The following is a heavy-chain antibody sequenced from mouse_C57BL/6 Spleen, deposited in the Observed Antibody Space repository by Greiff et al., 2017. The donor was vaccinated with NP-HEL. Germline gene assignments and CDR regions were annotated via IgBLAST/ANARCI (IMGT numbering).Heavy chain of an antibody. V-gene: IGHV1-55*01. D-gene: IGHD1-1*01. CDR1: GYTFTSYW. Sequence: VQLQQPGAELVKPGASVKMSCKASGYTFTSYWITWVKQRPGQGLEWIGDIYPGSGSTNYNKKFKSKATLTVDTSSSTAYMQLSSLTSEDSAVYYCARGLLLRYQPDYWGQGTTLTVSS. J-gene: IGHJ2*01. CDR3: ARGLLLRYQPDY. CDR2: IYPGSGST.